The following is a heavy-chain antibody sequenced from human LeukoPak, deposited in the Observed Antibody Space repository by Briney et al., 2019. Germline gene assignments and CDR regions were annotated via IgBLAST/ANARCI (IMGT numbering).Heavy chain of an antibody. Sequence: GASVKVSCKASGGTFSSYAISWVRQAPGQGLEWMGRIIPILGIANYAQKFQGRVTITADKSTSTAYMELSSLRSEDTAVYYCARGLFRYSSSSIDYWGQGTLVTVSS. CDR3: ARGLFRYSSSSIDY. J-gene: IGHJ4*02. CDR2: IIPILGIA. D-gene: IGHD6-13*01. CDR1: GGTFSSYA. V-gene: IGHV1-69*04.